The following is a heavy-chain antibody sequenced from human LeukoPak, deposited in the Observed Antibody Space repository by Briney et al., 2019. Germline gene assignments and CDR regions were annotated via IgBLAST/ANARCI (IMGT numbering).Heavy chain of an antibody. D-gene: IGHD3-3*01. V-gene: IGHV3-21*01. Sequence: GGSLRLSCAASGFTFSSYSMNWVRQAPGKGLEWVSSISSSSSYIYYADSVKGRFTISRDNAKNSLYLQMNSLRAEDTAVYYCARDSTIFGVVPLDYWGQGTLVTVSS. CDR1: GFTFSSYS. CDR3: ARDSTIFGVVPLDY. CDR2: ISSSSSYI. J-gene: IGHJ4*02.